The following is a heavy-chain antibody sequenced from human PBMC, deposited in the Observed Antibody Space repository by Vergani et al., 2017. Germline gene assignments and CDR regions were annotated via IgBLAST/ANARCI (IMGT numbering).Heavy chain of an antibody. J-gene: IGHJ6*02. V-gene: IGHV4-61*02. CDR3: ARVGRHYYYYGMDV. CDR2: IYTSGST. D-gene: IGHD6-6*01. Sequence: QVQLQQWGAGLLKPSQTLSLTCTVSGGSISSGSYYWSWIRQPAGKGLEWIGRIYTSGSTNYNPSLKSRVTISVDTSKNQFSLQLSSVTAADTAVYYCARVGRHYYYYGMDVWGQGTTVTVSS. CDR1: GGSISSGSYY.